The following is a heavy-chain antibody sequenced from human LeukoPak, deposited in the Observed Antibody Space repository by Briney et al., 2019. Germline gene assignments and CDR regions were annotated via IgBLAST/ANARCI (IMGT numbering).Heavy chain of an antibody. Sequence: ASVKVSCKASGYTFTSYGISWVRRAPGQGLEWMGWISAYNGNTNYAQKLQGRVTMTTDTSTSTAYMELRSLRSDDTAVYYCARGGVSNSWYRTPDYWGQGTLVTVPS. V-gene: IGHV1-18*01. CDR2: ISAYNGNT. CDR3: ARGGVSNSWYRTPDY. D-gene: IGHD6-13*01. J-gene: IGHJ4*02. CDR1: GYTFTSYG.